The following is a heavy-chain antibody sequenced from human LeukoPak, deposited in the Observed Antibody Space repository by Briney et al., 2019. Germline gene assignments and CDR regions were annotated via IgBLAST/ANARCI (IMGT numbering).Heavy chain of an antibody. D-gene: IGHD6-19*01. V-gene: IGHV4-59*08. Sequence: MSSETLSLTCTVSGGSISSCYWSWIRQPPGKGLEWIGYIYYSGSTNYNPSLKSRVTISVDTSKNQFSLKLSSVTAADTAVYYCARGQWLVPGVWFDPWGQGTLVTVSS. CDR2: IYYSGST. CDR3: ARGQWLVPGVWFDP. J-gene: IGHJ5*02. CDR1: GGSISSCY.